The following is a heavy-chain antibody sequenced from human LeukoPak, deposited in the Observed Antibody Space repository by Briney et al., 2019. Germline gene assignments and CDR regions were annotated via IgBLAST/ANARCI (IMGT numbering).Heavy chain of an antibody. J-gene: IGHJ4*02. Sequence: GGSLRLSCVASGFTFSSYPMHWVRQAPGKGLEWVAVIGYDGVNKFYTDSVQGRFTISRDDSKNTLYLQMDSLRPEDTAMYYCARVFLRGAPDYLDQGGQGTLVTVSS. CDR1: GFTFSSYP. V-gene: IGHV3-30*14. CDR2: IGYDGVNK. D-gene: IGHD3-10*01. CDR3: ARVFLRGAPDYLDQ.